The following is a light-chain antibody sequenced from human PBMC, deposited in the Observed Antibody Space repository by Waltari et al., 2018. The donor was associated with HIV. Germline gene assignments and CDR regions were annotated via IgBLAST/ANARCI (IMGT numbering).Light chain of an antibody. CDR2: GVT. Sequence: QSALTQPASVSGSPGQSITISCNGPSSDIGGYDYVSWSQQYPGKAPKLIIFGVTNRPSGVSTRFSGSKSGNMASLTISGLQAEDEADYYCTSYTSISPLAIFGGGTQVTVL. CDR1: SSDIGGYDY. CDR3: TSYTSISPLAI. V-gene: IGLV2-14*01. J-gene: IGLJ7*01.